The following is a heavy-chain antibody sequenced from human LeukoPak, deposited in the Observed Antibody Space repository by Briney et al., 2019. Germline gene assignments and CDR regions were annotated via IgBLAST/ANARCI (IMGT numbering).Heavy chain of an antibody. D-gene: IGHD3-10*01. CDR3: AKVRTYYYGSGTYSDYGMDA. J-gene: IGHJ6*02. V-gene: IGHV3-23*01. CDR1: GLTFSSYA. Sequence: GGSLRLSCAASGLTFSSYAMSWVGQTPGRGLEWVSAISGSGSTTYTADSLKGRFTISRDNSNNPLYLQMNSLRAEDTAVYHCAKVRTYYYGSGTYSDYGMDAWGQRTTLTVSS. CDR2: ISGSGSTT.